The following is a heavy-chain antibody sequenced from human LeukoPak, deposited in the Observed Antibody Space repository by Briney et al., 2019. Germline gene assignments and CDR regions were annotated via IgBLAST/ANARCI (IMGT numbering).Heavy chain of an antibody. V-gene: IGHV3-23*01. CDR3: AKDSGYYSYYFDY. CDR1: EFTFSSYA. CDR2: ISGSGGST. Sequence: PGGSLRLSCAASEFTFSSYAMSWVRQAPGKGLEWVSSISGSGGSTNYADSVKGRFTISRDNSKNTLYLQMNSLRAEDTAVYYCAKDSGYYSYYFDYWGQGTLVTVSS. D-gene: IGHD3-22*01. J-gene: IGHJ4*02.